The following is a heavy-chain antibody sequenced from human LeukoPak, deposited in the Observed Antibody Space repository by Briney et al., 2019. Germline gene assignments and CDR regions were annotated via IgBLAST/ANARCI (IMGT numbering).Heavy chain of an antibody. J-gene: IGHJ4*02. CDR1: GGSISSYY. V-gene: IGHV4-59*01. CDR2: IYYSGST. CDR3: ASYRPYDYVWGSAIGY. D-gene: IGHD3-16*01. Sequence: SETLSLTCTVSGGSISSYYWSWIRQPPGKGLEWIGYIYYSGSTNYNPSLKSRVTISVDTSKNQFSLKLSSVTAADTAVYYCASYRPYDYVWGSAIGYWGQGTLVTVSS.